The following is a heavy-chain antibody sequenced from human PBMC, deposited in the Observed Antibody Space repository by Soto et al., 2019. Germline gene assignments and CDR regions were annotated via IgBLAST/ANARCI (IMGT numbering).Heavy chain of an antibody. J-gene: IGHJ6*02. CDR2: INHSGST. D-gene: IGHD6-19*01. V-gene: IGHV4-34*01. CDR1: GPSFSVSS. CDR3: ARGAALAGSNYYYYYYGMDV. Sequence: PDPLSLTYHDYGPSFSVSSWSGIRPPPGKGLEWIGEINHSGSTNYNPSLKSRVTISVDTSKNQFSLKLSSVTAADTAVYYCARGAALAGSNYYYYYYGMDVWGQGT.